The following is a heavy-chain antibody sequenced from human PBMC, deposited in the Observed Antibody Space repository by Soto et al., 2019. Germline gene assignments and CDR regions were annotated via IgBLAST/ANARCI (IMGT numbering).Heavy chain of an antibody. V-gene: IGHV3-43D*04. Sequence: GGSLRLSCAASGFTFDYYAMRWVRQAPGKGLEWVSLISWDGGSTYYADSVKGRFTISRDNSKNSLYLQMNSLRAEDTALYYCAKDIRYCSSTSCSTYGMDVWGQGTTVTVSS. D-gene: IGHD2-2*01. J-gene: IGHJ6*02. CDR1: GFTFDYYA. CDR2: ISWDGGST. CDR3: AKDIRYCSSTSCSTYGMDV.